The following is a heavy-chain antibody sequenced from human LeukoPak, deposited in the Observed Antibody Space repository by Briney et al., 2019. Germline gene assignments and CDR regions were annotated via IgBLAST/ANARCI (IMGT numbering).Heavy chain of an antibody. D-gene: IGHD1-26*01. V-gene: IGHV3-23*01. CDR1: GFTFINYA. CDR2: SSVSGAST. J-gene: IGHJ6*02. CDR3: ASQVGATYYYGMDV. Sequence: GGSLTLSCAASGFTFINYAMTWVRQSPGRGLEYVSSSSVSGASTHYADSVKGRFTISRDNSRNTLYLEMNSLRAEDTAVYYCASQVGATYYYGMDVWGQGTTVTVSS.